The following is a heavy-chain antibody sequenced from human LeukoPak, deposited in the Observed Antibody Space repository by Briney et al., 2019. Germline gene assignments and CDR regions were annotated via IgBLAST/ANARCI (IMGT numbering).Heavy chain of an antibody. CDR1: GFTFNTYAM. D-gene: IGHD2-15*01. J-gene: IGHJ4*02. CDR2: IYHSGST. CDR3: ATNSIGYCSGGSCYQVSDY. V-gene: IGHV4-4*02. Sequence: PGGSLRLSCAASGFTFNTYAMSWVRQPPGKGLEWIGEIYHSGSTNYNPSLKSRVTISVDKSKKQFSLKLSSVTAADTAVYYCATNSIGYCSGGSCYQVSDYWGQGTLVTVSS.